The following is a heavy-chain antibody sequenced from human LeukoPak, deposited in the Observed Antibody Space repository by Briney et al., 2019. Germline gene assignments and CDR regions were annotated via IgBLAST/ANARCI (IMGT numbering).Heavy chain of an antibody. V-gene: IGHV3-74*01. CDR2: INSDGSST. CDR1: GLTFSSYW. Sequence: GGSLRLSCAASGLTFSSYWMHWVRQAPGKRLVWVSRINSDGSSTSYADSVKGRFTISRDNAKNTLYLQTNSLRAEDTAVYYCARDPYYYGSGSYGDYWGQGTLVTVSS. D-gene: IGHD3-10*01. J-gene: IGHJ4*02. CDR3: ARDPYYYGSGSYGDY.